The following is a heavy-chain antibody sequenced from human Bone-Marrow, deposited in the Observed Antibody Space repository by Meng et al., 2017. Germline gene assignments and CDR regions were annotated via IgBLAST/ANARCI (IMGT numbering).Heavy chain of an antibody. Sequence: GGSLRLSCAASGFTFSSYAMHWVRQAPGRGLEYVSAISSNGGSTYYANSVKGRFTISRDNSKNTLYLQMGSLRAEDMAVYYCARGGWELLRGWFDPWGQGTLVTVSS. D-gene: IGHD1-26*01. J-gene: IGHJ5*02. CDR2: ISSNGGST. CDR1: GFTFSSYA. CDR3: ARGGWELLRGWFDP. V-gene: IGHV3-64*01.